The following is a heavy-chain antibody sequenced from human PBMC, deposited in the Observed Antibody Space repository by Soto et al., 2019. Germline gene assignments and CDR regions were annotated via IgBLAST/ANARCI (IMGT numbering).Heavy chain of an antibody. V-gene: IGHV4-34*01. CDR3: ARVTSGSASYYKGYYYYGMDV. D-gene: IGHD3-10*01. CDR1: GGSFSGYY. Sequence: SETLSLTCAVYGGSFSGYYWSWIRQPPGKGLEWIGEINHSGSTNYNPSLKSRVTISVDTSKNQFSLKLSSVTAADTAVYYCARVTSGSASYYKGYYYYGMDVWGQGTTDTVSS. J-gene: IGHJ6*02. CDR2: INHSGST.